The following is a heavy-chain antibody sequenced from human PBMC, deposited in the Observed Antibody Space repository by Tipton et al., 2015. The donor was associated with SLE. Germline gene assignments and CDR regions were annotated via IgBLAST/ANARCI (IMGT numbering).Heavy chain of an antibody. CDR3: ARSNGDFLAPPWYFDL. D-gene: IGHD4-17*01. J-gene: IGHJ2*01. CDR2: IYYSGST. Sequence: TLSLTCTVSGGSISSSSYYWGWIRQPPGKGLEWIGYIYYSGSTNYNPSLKSRVTISVDTSKNQFSLKLSSVTAADTAVYYCARSNGDFLAPPWYFDLWGRGTLVTVSS. V-gene: IGHV4-61*05. CDR1: GGSISSSSYY.